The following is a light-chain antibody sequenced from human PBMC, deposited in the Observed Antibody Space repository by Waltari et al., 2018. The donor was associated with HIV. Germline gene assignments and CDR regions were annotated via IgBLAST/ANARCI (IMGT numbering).Light chain of an antibody. CDR2: GNS. V-gene: IGLV1-44*01. CDR3: AAWDDSLSVYV. CDR1: NSTLGSNT. J-gene: IGLJ1*01. Sequence: QSVLTQPPSASGTPGQRVTISCSGRNSTLGSNTVNGYQQLPGTAPNLLIYGNSQRPSGVPDRFSGSKSGTSASLAISGLQSDDEAHYYCAAWDDSLSVYVFATGTKVTVL.